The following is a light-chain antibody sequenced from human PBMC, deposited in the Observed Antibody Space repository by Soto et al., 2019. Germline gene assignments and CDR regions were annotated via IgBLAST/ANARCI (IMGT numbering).Light chain of an antibody. Sequence: QSVLTQPPSVSGAPGQRVTISCTGSSSNIGNYDVHWYQQLPGTAPKLLIYGNINRPSGVPDRFSGSKSGTSASLAITGLQAEDEADYYCQPYDSGRSGVVFGGGTKLTVL. CDR2: GNI. J-gene: IGLJ2*01. CDR3: QPYDSGRSGVV. V-gene: IGLV1-40*01. CDR1: SSNIGNYD.